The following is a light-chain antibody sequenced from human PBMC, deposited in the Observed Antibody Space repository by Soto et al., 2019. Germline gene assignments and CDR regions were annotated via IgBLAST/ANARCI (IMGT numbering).Light chain of an antibody. Sequence: DIPMTQSPSSLSASVGDRVTITCQASQDITNYLNWYQQKPGKAPKLLIYDASTLQTGVPSRFSGSGSGTDFIFTISSLQPEDIATYYCQQYDNLPRTFGQGTKLEIK. CDR1: QDITNY. CDR2: DAS. V-gene: IGKV1-33*01. J-gene: IGKJ2*01. CDR3: QQYDNLPRT.